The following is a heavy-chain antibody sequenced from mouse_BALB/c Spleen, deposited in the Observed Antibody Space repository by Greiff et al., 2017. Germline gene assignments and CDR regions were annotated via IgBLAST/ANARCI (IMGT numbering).Heavy chain of an antibody. D-gene: IGHD1-1*01. CDR2: ISSGGSYT. CDR3: ARFITTVGDAMDY. Sequence: DVKLVESGGGLVKPGGSLKLSCAASGFTFSSYAMSWVRQTPEKRLEWVATISSGGSYTYYPDSVKGRFTISRDNAKNTLYLQMSSLRSEDTAMYYCARFITTVGDAMDYWGQGTSVTVSS. J-gene: IGHJ4*01. CDR1: GFTFSSYA. V-gene: IGHV5-9-3*01.